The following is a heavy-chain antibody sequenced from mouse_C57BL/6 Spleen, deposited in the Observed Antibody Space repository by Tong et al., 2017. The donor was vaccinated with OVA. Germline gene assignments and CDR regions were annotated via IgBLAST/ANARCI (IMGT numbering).Heavy chain of an antibody. Sequence: LVKTGASVKISCKASGYSFTGYYMHWVKQSHGKSLEWIGYISCYNGATSYNQKFKGKATFTVDTSSSTAYMQLNSLTSEDSAVYYWARSGGGPYYFDYWGQGTTLTVSS. CDR3: ARSGGGPYYFDY. D-gene: IGHD3-1*01. J-gene: IGHJ2*01. CDR2: ISCYNGAT. V-gene: IGHV1S34*01. CDR1: GYSFTGYY.